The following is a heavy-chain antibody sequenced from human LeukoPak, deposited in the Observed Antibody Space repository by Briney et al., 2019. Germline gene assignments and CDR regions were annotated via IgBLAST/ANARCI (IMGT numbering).Heavy chain of an antibody. J-gene: IGHJ6*02. CDR3: AKDLSAARQFHYYYGLDV. D-gene: IGHD2-21*01. CDR2: ISYDGSNK. Sequence: GRSLRLSCAASGFTFSSYGMHWVRQAPGKGLEWVAVISYDGSNKYYADSVKGRFTIFRDNSKNTLYLQMNSLRAEDTAMYYCAKDLSAARQFHYYYGLDVWGQGTTVTVSS. CDR1: GFTFSSYG. V-gene: IGHV3-30*18.